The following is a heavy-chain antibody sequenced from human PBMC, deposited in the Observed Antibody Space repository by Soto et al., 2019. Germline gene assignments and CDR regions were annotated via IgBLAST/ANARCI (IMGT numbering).Heavy chain of an antibody. D-gene: IGHD3-10*01. V-gene: IGHV4-30-4*01. CDR1: GGSISSGDYY. CDR3: ASHSITMVRGVYY. CDR2: IYYSGST. Sequence: QVQLQESGPGLVKPSQTLSLTCTVSGGSISSGDYYWSWIRQPPGKGLEWIGYIYYSGSTYYNPSLKSRVTTSVDTSTNQFSLKLSSVTAADTAVYYCASHSITMVRGVYYWGQGTLVTVSS. J-gene: IGHJ4*02.